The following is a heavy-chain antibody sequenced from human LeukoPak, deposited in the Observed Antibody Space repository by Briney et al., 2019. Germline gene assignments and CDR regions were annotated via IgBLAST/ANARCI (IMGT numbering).Heavy chain of an antibody. Sequence: GGSLRLSCVGSGFTFRSHAMSWVRQTPEKGLEFVSGIYENGGTTYYADSVKGRFSISRDNSKNTLYLQMDSLRGEDTAVYYCAKDFRIGYSAHFDYWGQGALVTVSS. D-gene: IGHD2-21*01. CDR3: AKDFRIGYSAHFDY. V-gene: IGHV3-23*01. J-gene: IGHJ4*02. CDR1: GFTFRSHA. CDR2: IYENGGTT.